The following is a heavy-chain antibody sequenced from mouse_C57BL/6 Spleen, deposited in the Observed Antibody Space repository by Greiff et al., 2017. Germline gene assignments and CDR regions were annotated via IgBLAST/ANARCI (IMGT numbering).Heavy chain of an antibody. V-gene: IGHV1-76*01. Sequence: VQRVESGAELVRPGASVKLSCKASGYTFTDYYINWVKQRPGQGLEWIARIYPGSGNTYYNEKFKGKATLTAEKSSSTAYMQLSSLTSEDSAVYFCARRGYGSMDFDYWGQGTTLTVSS. J-gene: IGHJ2*01. D-gene: IGHD1-1*01. CDR3: ARRGYGSMDFDY. CDR2: IYPGSGNT. CDR1: GYTFTDYY.